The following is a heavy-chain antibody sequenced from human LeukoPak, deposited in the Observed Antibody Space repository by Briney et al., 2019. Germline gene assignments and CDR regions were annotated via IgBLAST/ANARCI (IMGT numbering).Heavy chain of an antibody. Sequence: ALVKVSCKASGYTFSDYFIHWVRQAPGQGLEWMGRINPYNGGTTYAQSFQGRVTLTRDTSITTVYLELTGLRSDDTAVYYCASLQGGNSDWLDPWGQGTLVTVSS. J-gene: IGHJ5*02. CDR2: INPYNGGT. CDR1: GYTFSDYF. CDR3: ASLQGGNSDWLDP. V-gene: IGHV1-2*06. D-gene: IGHD4-23*01.